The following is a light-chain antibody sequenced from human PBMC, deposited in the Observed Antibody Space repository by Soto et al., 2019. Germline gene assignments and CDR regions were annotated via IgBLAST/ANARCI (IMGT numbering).Light chain of an antibody. Sequence: DIVMIQSPLSLPVIPGEPASISCRSSQSLLHSNGYNYLDWYLQKPGQSPQLLIYLGSNRASGVPDGFSGRGSGTEFTLKISRVEAEDVGVYYCMQALQTPPTFGQGTKVAIK. V-gene: IGKV2-28*01. CDR1: QSLLHSNGYNY. J-gene: IGKJ1*01. CDR3: MQALQTPPT. CDR2: LGS.